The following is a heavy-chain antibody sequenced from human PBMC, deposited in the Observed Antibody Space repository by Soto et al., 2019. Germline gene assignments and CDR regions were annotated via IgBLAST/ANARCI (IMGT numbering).Heavy chain of an antibody. Sequence: PGGSLRLSCAASGFTFSSYGMSWVRQAPGEGLEWVSGISGSGGSTYYADSVKGRFTISRDNSKNTLYLQMYSLRAEDTAVYYCAKTGPGSSYGYYFDSWGQGTRVTVSS. D-gene: IGHD5-18*01. J-gene: IGHJ4*02. CDR2: ISGSGGST. CDR1: GFTFSSYG. CDR3: AKTGPGSSYGYYFDS. V-gene: IGHV3-23*01.